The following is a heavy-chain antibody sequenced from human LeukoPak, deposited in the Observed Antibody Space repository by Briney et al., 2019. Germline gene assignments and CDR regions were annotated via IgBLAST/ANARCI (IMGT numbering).Heavy chain of an antibody. J-gene: IGHJ4*02. D-gene: IGHD1-26*01. CDR2: IYYSGST. CDR1: GGSISSHY. Sequence: PSETLSLTCTVSGGSISSHYWSWIRQPPGKGLEWIGYIYYSGSTNYNPSLKSRVTISVDTSKNQFSLKLSSVTAADTVVYYCARAQGVGATKGDFDYWGQGTLVTVSS. CDR3: ARAQGVGATKGDFDY. V-gene: IGHV4-59*11.